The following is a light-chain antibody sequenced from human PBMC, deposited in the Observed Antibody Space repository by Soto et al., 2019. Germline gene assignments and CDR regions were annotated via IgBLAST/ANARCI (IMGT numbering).Light chain of an antibody. V-gene: IGKV1-39*01. Sequence: DIQRTQSPSSLSASVGDRVTITCRASQSISSYLNWYQQKPGKAHKLLIYAASSLQSGVTSRFSGSGSGTDYTLTISSLQPEDFATYYCQQSYSTPITFGQGTRLEIK. CDR2: AAS. J-gene: IGKJ5*01. CDR1: QSISSY. CDR3: QQSYSTPIT.